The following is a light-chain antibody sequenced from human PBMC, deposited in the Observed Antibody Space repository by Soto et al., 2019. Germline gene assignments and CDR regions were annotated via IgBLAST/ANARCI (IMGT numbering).Light chain of an antibody. CDR3: QHRNNWPLT. Sequence: EIVLTQSPATLSLSPGDRATLSCRASQSVGATLGWYQQKRGQPPRLLIYDVSNRATAIPARFSGSGSGTGFTLTISSLEPEDFAVYYCQHRNNWPLTFGGGTKVDIK. CDR1: QSVGAT. J-gene: IGKJ4*01. CDR2: DVS. V-gene: IGKV3-11*01.